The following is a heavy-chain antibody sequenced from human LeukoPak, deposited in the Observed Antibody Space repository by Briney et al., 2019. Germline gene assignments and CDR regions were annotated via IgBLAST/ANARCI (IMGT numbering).Heavy chain of an antibody. J-gene: IGHJ4*02. CDR1: GFTFSSYS. CDR2: ISSSSSYI. CDR3: AKVPTYYYGSGSLSLPFDY. Sequence: GGSLRLSCAASGFTFSSYSMNWVRQAPGERLEWVSSISSSSSYIYYADSVKGRFTISRDNSKNTLYLQMNSLRAEDTAVYYCAKVPTYYYGSGSLSLPFDYWGQGTLVTVSS. V-gene: IGHV3-21*04. D-gene: IGHD3-10*01.